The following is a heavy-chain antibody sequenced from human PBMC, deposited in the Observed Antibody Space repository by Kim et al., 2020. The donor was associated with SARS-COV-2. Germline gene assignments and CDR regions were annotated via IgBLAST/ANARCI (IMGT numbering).Heavy chain of an antibody. V-gene: IGHV3-48*02. J-gene: IGHJ4*02. CDR2: ISSSSSTI. CDR3: ARDVAYYYDSSGYSKNFDY. Sequence: GGSLRLSCAASGFTFSSYSMNWVRQAPGKGLEWVSYISSSSSTIYYADSVKGRFTISRDNAKNSLYLQMNSLRDEDTAVYYCARDVAYYYDSSGYSKNFDYWGQGTLVTVSS. CDR1: GFTFSSYS. D-gene: IGHD3-22*01.